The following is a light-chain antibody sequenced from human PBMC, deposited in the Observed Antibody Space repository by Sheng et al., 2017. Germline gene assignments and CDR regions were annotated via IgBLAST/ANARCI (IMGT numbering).Light chain of an antibody. CDR1: QGVKSW. Sequence: DIQLTQSPSSLSASVGDRVTITCRASQGVKSWVAWYQQKPGKAPKFLNYGATSLQGSRITASGSGTEFTLTISSLQPEDFATYHCQQAHSFPITFGQGTRLQIK. J-gene: IGKJ5*01. CDR3: QQAHSFPIT. CDR2: GAT. V-gene: IGKV1-12*01.